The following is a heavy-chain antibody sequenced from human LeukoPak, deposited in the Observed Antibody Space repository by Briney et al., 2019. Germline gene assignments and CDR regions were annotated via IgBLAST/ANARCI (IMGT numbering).Heavy chain of an antibody. Sequence: ASVKVSCKASGYTFTSYYMHWVRQAPGQGLEWIGIINPSGGSTSYAQKFQGRVTMTTDTSTSTVYMELSSLRYEDTAVYYCARDVHYYYGMDVWGQGTTVTVSS. CDR1: GYTFTSYY. CDR2: INPSGGST. CDR3: ARDVHYYYGMDV. J-gene: IGHJ6*02. V-gene: IGHV1-46*01. D-gene: IGHD6-6*01.